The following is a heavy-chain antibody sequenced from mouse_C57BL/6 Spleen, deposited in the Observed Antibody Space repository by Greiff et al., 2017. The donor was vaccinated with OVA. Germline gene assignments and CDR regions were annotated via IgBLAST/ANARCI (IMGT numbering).Heavy chain of an antibody. CDR2: IDPEDGET. Sequence: EVQLQQSGAELVKPGASVKLSCTASGFTIKDYYMHWVKQRTEQGLEWIGRIDPEDGETKYAPKFQGKATITADTSSNTAYLQLSSLTSEDTAVYYCARCVPGGRDYYAMDYWGQGTSVTVSS. CDR3: ARCVPGGRDYYAMDY. V-gene: IGHV14-2*01. D-gene: IGHD3-1*01. CDR1: GFTIKDYY. J-gene: IGHJ4*01.